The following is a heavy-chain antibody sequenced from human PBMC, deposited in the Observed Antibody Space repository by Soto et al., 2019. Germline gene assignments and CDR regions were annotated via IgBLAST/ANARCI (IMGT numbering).Heavy chain of an antibody. CDR2: IIPILGIA. D-gene: IGHD3-10*01. J-gene: IGHJ4*02. Sequence: QVQLVQSGAEVKKPGSSVKVSCKASGGTFSSYTISWVRQAPGQGLEWMGRIIPILGIANYAQKFQGRVTITADKSTSTAYMELSSLRSEDTAVYYCARDSGRSSGDFDYWGQGTLVTVSS. CDR3: ARDSGRSSGDFDY. V-gene: IGHV1-69*08. CDR1: GGTFSSYT.